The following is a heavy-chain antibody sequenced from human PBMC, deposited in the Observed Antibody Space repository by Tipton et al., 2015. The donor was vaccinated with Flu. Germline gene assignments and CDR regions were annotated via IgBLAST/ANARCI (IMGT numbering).Heavy chain of an antibody. CDR1: GYSFTTYG. V-gene: IGHV5-51*03. CDR2: VYPGDSET. D-gene: IGHD3-16*01. J-gene: IGHJ5*02. Sequence: VQLVQSGAEVKQPGDFLQISCQGSGYSFTTYGIGWVRQLPGRGLEWMGIVYPGDSETIYSPSFQGQVTISADRSISTAYLTWSSLKASDSAIYYCARRGVARASSRYRSWGPTVRDTESGPNGLDPWGQGTLVIVSS. CDR3: ARRGVARASSRYRSWGPTVRDTESGPNGLDP.